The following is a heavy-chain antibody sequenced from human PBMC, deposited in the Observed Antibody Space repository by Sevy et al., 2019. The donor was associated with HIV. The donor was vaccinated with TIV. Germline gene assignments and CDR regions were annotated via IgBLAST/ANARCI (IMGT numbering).Heavy chain of an antibody. Sequence: GGSLRLSCKVSGFTFSVYTMHWVRQAPGKGLEWVSSISRTTTTYYADTVRGRFTSSRDNAKNSLYLEMNSLRDDDTAVYYCAREAYYYDSREESWFDPWGQGTLVTVSS. D-gene: IGHD3-22*01. CDR2: ISRTTTT. CDR1: GFTFSVYT. CDR3: AREAYYYDSREESWFDP. V-gene: IGHV3-48*02. J-gene: IGHJ5*02.